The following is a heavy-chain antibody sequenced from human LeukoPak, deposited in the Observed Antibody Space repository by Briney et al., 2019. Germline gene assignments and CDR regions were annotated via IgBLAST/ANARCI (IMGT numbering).Heavy chain of an antibody. CDR2: INQDGSEK. CDR1: GFTFSADW. J-gene: IGHJ4*02. Sequence: GGSLRLSCAPSGFTFSADWMSWARQAPGKGLEWVASINQDGSEKYYVDSLKGRFTISRDNTKKSLYLQMNSLRAEDTAVYYCARDLYCGDKIGYWGQGTLVTVSS. D-gene: IGHD4-23*01. CDR3: ARDLYCGDKIGY. V-gene: IGHV3-7*01.